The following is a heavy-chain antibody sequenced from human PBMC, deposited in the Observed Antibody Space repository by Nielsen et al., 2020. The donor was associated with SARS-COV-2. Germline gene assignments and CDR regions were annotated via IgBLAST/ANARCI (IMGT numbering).Heavy chain of an antibody. CDR1: GYTLTELS. CDR3: ARDTGVPAATHYGMDV. Sequence: ASVKVSCKVSGYTLTELSMHWVRQAPGKGLEWMGGFDPEDGETIYAQKFQGRVTMTRDTSISTAYMELSRLRSDDTAVYYCARDTGVPAATHYGMDVWGQGTTVTVSS. J-gene: IGHJ6*02. CDR2: FDPEDGET. D-gene: IGHD2-2*01. V-gene: IGHV1-24*01.